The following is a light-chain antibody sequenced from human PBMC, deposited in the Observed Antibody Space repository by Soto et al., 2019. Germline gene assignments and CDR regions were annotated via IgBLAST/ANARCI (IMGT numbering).Light chain of an antibody. CDR1: QSVISF. CDR2: GAS. CDR3: EQPASSPLR. V-gene: IGKV3-20*01. Sequence: LVQKGDTVSLSRGEIATLSCRAGQSVISFLAWYQQKTGQDPRLLIYGASSRATGIPDRFSFSGSRTDFTLTLSSLHSEEFALYYCEQPASSPLRVAGGTKVDIK. J-gene: IGKJ4*01.